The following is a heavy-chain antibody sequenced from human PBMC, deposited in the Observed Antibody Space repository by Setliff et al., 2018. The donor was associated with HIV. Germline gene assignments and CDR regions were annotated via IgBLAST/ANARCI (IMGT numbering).Heavy chain of an antibody. D-gene: IGHD2-21*02. CDR2: IYHSGSI. CDR3: ARHDGTYCGGDCYLLGYFDL. Sequence: SETLSLTCTVSGGSISSGGYYWGWIRQPPGKGLEWIGSIYHSGSIYYNPSLKSRVTISVDTSKNQFSLKLSSVTAADTAVYYCARHDGTYCGGDCYLLGYFDLWGRGTLVTVSS. J-gene: IGHJ2*01. CDR1: GGSISSGGYY. V-gene: IGHV4-39*01.